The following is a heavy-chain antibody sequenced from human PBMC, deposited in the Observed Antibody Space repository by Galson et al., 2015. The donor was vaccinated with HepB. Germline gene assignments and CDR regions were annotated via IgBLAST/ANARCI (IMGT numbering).Heavy chain of an antibody. J-gene: IGHJ4*02. CDR3: AALGWELHDY. CDR2: ISYDGSNK. D-gene: IGHD1-26*01. Sequence: SLRLSCAASGFTFSSYGMHWVRQAPGKGLEWVAVISYDGSNKYYADSVKGRFTISRDNSKNTLYLQMNSLRAEDTAVYYCAALGWELHDYWGQGTLVTVSS. CDR1: GFTFSSYG. V-gene: IGHV3-30*03.